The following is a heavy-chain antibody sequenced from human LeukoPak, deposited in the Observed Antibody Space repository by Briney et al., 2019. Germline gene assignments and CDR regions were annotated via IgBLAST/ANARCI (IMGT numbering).Heavy chain of an antibody. D-gene: IGHD3-22*01. Sequence: PSETLSLTCTVSGYSISSGYYWGWIRPPPGKGLEWIGSIYYSGSTYYNPSLKSRVTISVDTSKNQFSLKLSSVTAADTAVYYCADFRYDSSGYSIDYWGQGTLVTVSS. V-gene: IGHV4-38-2*02. J-gene: IGHJ4*02. CDR2: IYYSGST. CDR3: ADFRYDSSGYSIDY. CDR1: GYSISSGYY.